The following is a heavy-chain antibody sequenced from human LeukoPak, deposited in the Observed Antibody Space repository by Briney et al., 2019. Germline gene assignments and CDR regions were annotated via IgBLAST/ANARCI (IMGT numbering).Heavy chain of an antibody. J-gene: IGHJ4*02. CDR2: IYTSGST. Sequence: TTSETLSLTCTVSGGSISSYYWSWIRQPAGKGLEWIGRIYTSGSTNYNPSLKSRVTMSVDTSKNQFSLKLSSVTAADTAVYYCARDYKTPNYYGSGSYGYWGQGTLVTVSS. V-gene: IGHV4-4*07. D-gene: IGHD3-10*01. CDR3: ARDYKTPNYYGSGSYGY. CDR1: GGSISSYY.